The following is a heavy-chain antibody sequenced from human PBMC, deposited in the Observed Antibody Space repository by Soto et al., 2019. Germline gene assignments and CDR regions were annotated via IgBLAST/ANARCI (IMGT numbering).Heavy chain of an antibody. CDR2: IYHSGST. Sequence: QVQLQESGPGLVKPSGTLSLTCAVSGGSISSSNWWSWVRQPPGKGLEWIGEIYHSGSTNYNPSLKSRVTISVDKSKNQFSLKLSSVTAADTAVYYCARAFYDYVWGSYRYEDYFDYWGQGTLVTVSS. CDR3: ARAFYDYVWGSYRYEDYFDY. J-gene: IGHJ4*02. D-gene: IGHD3-16*02. CDR1: GGSISSSNW. V-gene: IGHV4-4*02.